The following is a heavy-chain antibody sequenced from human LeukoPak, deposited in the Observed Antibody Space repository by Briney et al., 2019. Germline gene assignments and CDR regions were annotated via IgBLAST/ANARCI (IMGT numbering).Heavy chain of an antibody. CDR3: ARGYNAGWFDY. J-gene: IGHJ4*02. CDR1: GCSFSTYT. Sequence: PAGSLRLSCAASGCSFSTYTLHWVRQAPGKGLEWVAVISSDGTIQDYADSVKARFTISRDNPKNTLFLQLNSLRVEDTAVYFCARGYNAGWFDYWGQGTLVTVSS. V-gene: IGHV3-30*04. D-gene: IGHD6-19*01. CDR2: ISSDGTIQ.